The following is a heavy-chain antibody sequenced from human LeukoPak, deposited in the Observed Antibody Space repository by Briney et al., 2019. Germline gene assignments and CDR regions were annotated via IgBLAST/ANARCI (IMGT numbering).Heavy chain of an antibody. Sequence: SCLSTRCIFLRQLSNEVGPAAAREGAGVGCISAYYGNTNKAQKLQGRVSMTTDTSTSTAYMELRSLRSDDTAVYYCARDPEYSSGWYLGPDYWGQGTLVTVSS. CDR3: ARDPEYSSGWYLGPDY. V-gene: IGHV1-18*01. CDR1: RCIFLRQL. D-gene: IGHD6-19*01. CDR2: ISAYYGNT. J-gene: IGHJ4*02.